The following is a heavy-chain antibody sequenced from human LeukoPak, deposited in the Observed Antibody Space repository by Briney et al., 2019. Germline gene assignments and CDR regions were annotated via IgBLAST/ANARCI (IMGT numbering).Heavy chain of an antibody. CDR2: IYTSGST. J-gene: IGHJ4*02. V-gene: IGHV4-61*02. D-gene: IGHD4-11*01. CDR3: ARDSTVTAHFDY. Sequence: SQTLSLTCTVSGGSISSGSYYWRWLRQPAGTGLEWIGRIYTSGSTNYNPSLKSRVTISVDTSKNQFSLKLSSVTAADTAVYYCARDSTVTAHFDYWGQGTLVTVSS. CDR1: GGSISSGSYY.